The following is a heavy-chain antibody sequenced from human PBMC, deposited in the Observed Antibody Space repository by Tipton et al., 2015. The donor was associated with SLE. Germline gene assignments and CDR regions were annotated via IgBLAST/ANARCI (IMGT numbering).Heavy chain of an antibody. CDR3: ASADTGRNSCTV. J-gene: IGHJ3*01. CDR1: GFIFSHYW. Sequence: SLRLSCAASGFIFSHYWMSWARQAPGKGLEWVVKMNEDGSARHYVDSVRGRFTVSRDNAGNSLYLQMTSLRVEDTAVYYCASADTGRNSCTVWGQGTLVTVSS. CDR2: MNEDGSAR. D-gene: IGHD2-8*01. V-gene: IGHV3-7*01.